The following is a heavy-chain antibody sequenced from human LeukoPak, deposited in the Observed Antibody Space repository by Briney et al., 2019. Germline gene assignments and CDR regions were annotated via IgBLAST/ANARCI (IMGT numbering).Heavy chain of an antibody. Sequence: PGGSLRLSCAASGFTFSSYSMNWVRQAPGKGLEWVSYISSSSSTIYYADSVKGRFTISSDNAKNSLYLQMNSLRAEDTAVYYCASTEYQLLGATNWFDPWGQGTLVTVSS. D-gene: IGHD2-2*01. J-gene: IGHJ5*02. CDR3: ASTEYQLLGATNWFDP. CDR1: GFTFSSYS. V-gene: IGHV3-48*01. CDR2: ISSSSSTI.